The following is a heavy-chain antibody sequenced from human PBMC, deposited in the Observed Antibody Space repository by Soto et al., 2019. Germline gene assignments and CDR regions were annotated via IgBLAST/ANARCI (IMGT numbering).Heavy chain of an antibody. J-gene: IGHJ3*02. CDR1: GFTFGDYA. Sequence: GGSLSLSCTASGFTFGDYAMSWFRQAPGKGLEWVGFIRSKAYGGTTEYAASVKGRFTISRDDSRSIAYLQMNSLKTEDTAVYYCTNPSSRSASYYRAFDIWGQGTMVTVSS. CDR3: TNPSSRSASYYRAFDI. CDR2: IRSKAYGGTT. V-gene: IGHV3-49*03. D-gene: IGHD1-26*01.